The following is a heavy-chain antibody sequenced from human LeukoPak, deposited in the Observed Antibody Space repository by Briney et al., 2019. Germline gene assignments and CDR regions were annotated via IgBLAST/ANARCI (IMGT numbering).Heavy chain of an antibody. CDR1: GGSISSYY. Sequence: SETLSLTCSVSGGSISSYYWTWIRQSPGKGLEYVAYIFYNVYTDYNPSLKSRVSVSVDTSKKQVSLKLSSVTAADTAVYYCAGHGTLGYAFDIWGQGTMVTVSS. D-gene: IGHD5-18*01. J-gene: IGHJ3*02. CDR3: AGHGTLGYAFDI. CDR2: IFYNVYT. V-gene: IGHV4-59*08.